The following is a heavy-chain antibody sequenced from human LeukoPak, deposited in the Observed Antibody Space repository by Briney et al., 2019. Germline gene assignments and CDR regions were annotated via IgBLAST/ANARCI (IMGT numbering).Heavy chain of an antibody. J-gene: IGHJ4*02. CDR1: GFTFSSDA. CDR2: ISGSGGST. Sequence: GGSLRLSCAASGFTFSSDAMSWVRQAPGKGLEWVSAISGSGGSTYYADSVKGRFTISRDNSKNTLYLQMNSLRAEDTAVYYCAKLGGSGSYHFDYWGQGTLVTVSS. CDR3: AKLGGSGSYHFDY. D-gene: IGHD1-26*01. V-gene: IGHV3-23*01.